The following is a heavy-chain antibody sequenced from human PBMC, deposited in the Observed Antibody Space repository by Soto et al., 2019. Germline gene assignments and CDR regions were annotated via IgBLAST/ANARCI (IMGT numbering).Heavy chain of an antibody. J-gene: IGHJ4*02. CDR1: GFTFSNAW. CDR3: TSWEAAAGAGTHY. V-gene: IGHV3-15*01. D-gene: IGHD6-13*01. CDR2: IKSKTDGGTT. Sequence: GGSLRLSCAASGFTFSNAWMSWVRQAPGKGLEWVGRIKSKTDGGTTDYAAPVKGRFTISRDDSKNTLYLQMNSLKTEDTAVYYCTSWEAAAGAGTHYWGQGSLVTVSA.